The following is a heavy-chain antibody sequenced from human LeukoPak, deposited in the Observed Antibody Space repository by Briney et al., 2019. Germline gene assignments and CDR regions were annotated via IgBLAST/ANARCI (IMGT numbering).Heavy chain of an antibody. Sequence: GGSLRLSCVASGFTFSSYAMSWVRQAPGKGLEWVSAISGSGGSTYYADSVKGRFTISRDNSKNTLYLQMNSLRAEDTAVYYCAKDGDGSGSYSAFDIWGQGTMVTVSS. CDR3: AKDGDGSGSYSAFDI. J-gene: IGHJ3*02. CDR1: GFTFSSYA. CDR2: ISGSGGST. V-gene: IGHV3-23*01. D-gene: IGHD3-10*01.